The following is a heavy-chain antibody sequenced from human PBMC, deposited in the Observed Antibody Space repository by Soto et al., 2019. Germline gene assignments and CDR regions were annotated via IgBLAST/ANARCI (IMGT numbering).Heavy chain of an antibody. J-gene: IGHJ3*02. D-gene: IGHD3-16*01. Sequence: PSETLSLTCTVSGGSISSYDWSWIRQPPGKGLEWIGYIYYSGSTNYNPSLKSRVTISVDTSKNQFSLKLSSVTAADTAVYYCAVIDPFGGAFDIWGQGTMVTVSS. CDR2: IYYSGST. CDR3: AVIDPFGGAFDI. CDR1: GGSISSYD. V-gene: IGHV4-59*01.